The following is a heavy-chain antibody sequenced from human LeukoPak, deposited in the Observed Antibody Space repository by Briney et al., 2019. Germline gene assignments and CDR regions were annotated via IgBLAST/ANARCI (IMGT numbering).Heavy chain of an antibody. D-gene: IGHD4-17*01. V-gene: IGHV3-21*06. Sequence: PGGSLRLSCAASGFTFSSYSMNWVRQAPGKGLEWVSSTGSNSGFIYYTDSIKGRFTISRDNAKNSLYLQMSGLRAADTAVYYCARYYADYDHWYFDLWGRGTLVTVSS. CDR3: ARYYADYDHWYFDL. J-gene: IGHJ2*01. CDR1: GFTFSSYS. CDR2: TGSNSGFI.